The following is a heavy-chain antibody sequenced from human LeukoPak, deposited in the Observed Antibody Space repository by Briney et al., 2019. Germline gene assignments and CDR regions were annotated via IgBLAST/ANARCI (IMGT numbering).Heavy chain of an antibody. D-gene: IGHD5/OR15-5a*01. CDR2: MYYSGTS. CDR3: ARYPYQSSVYGWLAFDL. V-gene: IGHV4-39*02. Sequence: SETLSLTCTVSGGSISSSGHYWGWIRQPPGKGLEWIGTMYYSGTSYYNPSLKSRVSISVDTSKNHFSLRLSSVTAAVAAVYYCARYPYQSSVYGWLAFDLWGQGTMVTVSS. CDR1: GGSISSSGHY. J-gene: IGHJ3*01.